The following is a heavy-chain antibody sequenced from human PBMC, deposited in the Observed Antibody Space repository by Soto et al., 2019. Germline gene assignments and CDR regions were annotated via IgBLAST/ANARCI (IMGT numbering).Heavy chain of an antibody. V-gene: IGHV4-4*02. J-gene: IGHJ6*02. CDR3: ARALDSYGYSLGYYGMDV. D-gene: IGHD5-18*01. CDR2: IYHSGST. CDR1: GGSISSSNW. Sequence: QVQLQESGPGLVKPSGTLSLTCAVSGGSISSSNWWSWVRQPPGKGLEWIGEIYHSGSTNYNPSLKSRVTISVDKSKNQFSLKLSSVTAADTAVYYCARALDSYGYSLGYYGMDVWGQGTTVTVSS.